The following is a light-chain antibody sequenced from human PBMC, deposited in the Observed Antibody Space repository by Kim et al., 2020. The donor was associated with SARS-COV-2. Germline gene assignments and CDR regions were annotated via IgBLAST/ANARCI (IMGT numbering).Light chain of an antibody. V-gene: IGLV1-51*01. Sequence: QSVLTQPPSVSAAPGQKVTISCSGSTSNIGKKYVCWYQQFPGTAPKLLIYDNDKRPSAIPDRFSASKSGTSATLGITGLQTGDEADYYCVTWDSSLGAWVFGGGTQLTVL. J-gene: IGLJ3*02. CDR2: DND. CDR1: TSNIGKKY. CDR3: VTWDSSLGAWV.